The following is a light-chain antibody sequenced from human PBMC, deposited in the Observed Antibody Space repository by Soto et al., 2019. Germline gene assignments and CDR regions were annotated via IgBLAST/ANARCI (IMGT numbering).Light chain of an antibody. J-gene: IGKJ1*01. V-gene: IGKV3-20*01. CDR1: QSISSNY. Sequence: NVLTQSPGTLSLSPWERATLSCRASQSISSNYLAWYQQRPGQGPRPLIYGASSRATGIPDRFSGSGSGTDFTLTISRLEPEDFAVYYCHQYGSSPSTFGQGTKVDIK. CDR3: HQYGSSPST. CDR2: GAS.